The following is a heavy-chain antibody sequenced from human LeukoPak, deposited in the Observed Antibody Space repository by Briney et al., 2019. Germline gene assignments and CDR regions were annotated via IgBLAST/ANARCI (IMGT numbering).Heavy chain of an antibody. V-gene: IGHV3-23*01. CDR2: ISGSGGST. CDR3: AKDRKSIAAIGYDY. CDR1: GFTFANYA. J-gene: IGHJ4*02. D-gene: IGHD6-13*01. Sequence: GGSLRLSCAASGFTFANYAMSWVRQGRGEGLEWGSTISGSGGSTYYADSVKGRLTISRDNSKNTLFLQMNSLRADDTAVYFCAKDRKSIAAIGYDYWGQGPLVTVSS.